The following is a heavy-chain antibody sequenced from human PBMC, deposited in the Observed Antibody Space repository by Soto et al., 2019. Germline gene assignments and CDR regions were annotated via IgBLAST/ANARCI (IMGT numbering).Heavy chain of an antibody. CDR2: IYYSGST. CDR3: ARDQRGYCSGGSCYSFYMDV. V-gene: IGHV4-59*01. J-gene: IGHJ6*03. D-gene: IGHD2-15*01. CDR1: GGSISSYY. Sequence: PSETLSLTCTVSGGSISSYYWSWIRQPPGKGLEWIGYIYYSGSTNYNPSLKSRVTISVDTSKNQFSLKLSSVTAADTAVYYCARDQRGYCSGGSCYSFYMDVWGKGTTVTVSS.